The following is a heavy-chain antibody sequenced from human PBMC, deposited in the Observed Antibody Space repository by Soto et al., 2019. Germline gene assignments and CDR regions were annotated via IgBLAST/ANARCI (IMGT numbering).Heavy chain of an antibody. J-gene: IGHJ4*02. CDR3: AREGDMKFHSDSSDEPGY. CDR2: IIPSIGII. CDR1: GGTFSSFV. D-gene: IGHD3-22*01. V-gene: IGHV1-69*04. Sequence: QVQLVQSGAEVKKPGSSVKVSCKASGGTFSSFVISWVRQAPGQGLEWMGRIIPSIGIINYSQKFQGGVTITADTSTSTAYMELSSLRSDDTAVYYCAREGDMKFHSDSSDEPGYWGQGTLVTVSS.